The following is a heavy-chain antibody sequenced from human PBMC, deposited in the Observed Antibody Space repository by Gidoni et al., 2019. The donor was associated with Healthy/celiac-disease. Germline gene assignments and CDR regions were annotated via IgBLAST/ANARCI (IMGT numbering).Heavy chain of an antibody. Sequence: QVQLVESGGGVVQPGRSLRLSCATSGFTFSSYGMPWVRQAPGKGLEWVAFISYDGSNKYYADSVKGRFTISRDNSKNTLYLQMNSLRAEDTAVYYCAKARLVIDYWGQGALVTVSS. CDR1: GFTFSSYG. CDR3: AKARLVIDY. D-gene: IGHD3-9*01. V-gene: IGHV3-30*18. J-gene: IGHJ4*02. CDR2: ISYDGSNK.